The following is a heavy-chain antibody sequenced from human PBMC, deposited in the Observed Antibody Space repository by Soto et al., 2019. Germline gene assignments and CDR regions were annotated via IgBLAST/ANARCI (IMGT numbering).Heavy chain of an antibody. CDR3: ARGRSTAKDVVDLYFEY. CDR1: GYTFTGYY. D-gene: IGHD5-18*01. V-gene: IGHV1-2*04. CDR2: INPNSGGT. J-gene: IGHJ4*02. Sequence: VQLVQSGAEVKKPGASVKVSCKASGYTFTGYYMHWVRQAPGQGLELMGWINPNSGGTNYAHKVPGWVNMTRDTTLSPAHMELGRLRSDGKAVYYCARGRSTAKDVVDLYFEYWGQGTPVTVSS.